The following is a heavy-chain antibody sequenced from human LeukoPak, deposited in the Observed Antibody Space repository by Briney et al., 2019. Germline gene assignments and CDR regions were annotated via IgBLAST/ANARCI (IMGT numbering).Heavy chain of an antibody. D-gene: IGHD1-26*01. Sequence: PGRSLRLSCAASGFTFSSYGMHWVRQPQGEGLEWVAVISYDGSKKSSAESVKGRFTISRDNSKNTLYLQMNSLRPEDTAVYYCARDLGSPGSFWGYYFEYWGQGTLVTVSS. V-gene: IGHV3-30*03. CDR1: GFTFSSYG. CDR3: ARDLGSPGSFWGYYFEY. J-gene: IGHJ4*02. CDR2: ISYDGSKK.